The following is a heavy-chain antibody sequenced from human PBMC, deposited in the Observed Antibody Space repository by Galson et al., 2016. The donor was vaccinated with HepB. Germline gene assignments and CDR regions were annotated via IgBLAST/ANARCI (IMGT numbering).Heavy chain of an antibody. J-gene: IGHJ4*02. CDR1: GFSLTTTRMR. CDR2: IDWDDGK. Sequence: PALVKPTQTLTLTCTFSGFSLTTTRMRVSWIRQPPGRALEWLARIDWDDGKFYNTSLTTSPIITKDTSKNQMVLTMTTMDPVDTAPYYCARTTASSYSISGTQNYYFDFWGQGTLVTVSS. V-gene: IGHV2-70*04. CDR3: ARTTASSYSISGTQNYYFDF. D-gene: IGHD3-10*01.